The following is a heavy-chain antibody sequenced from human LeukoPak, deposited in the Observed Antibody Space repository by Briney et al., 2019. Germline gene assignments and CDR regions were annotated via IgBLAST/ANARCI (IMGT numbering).Heavy chain of an antibody. D-gene: IGHD6-19*01. CDR2: ISSSGSTI. J-gene: IGHJ4*02. Sequence: PGGSLRLSCAASGFTFSSYEMNWVRQAPGKGLEWVSYISSSGSTIYYASSMKGRFTISRDNAKNSLYLQMNSLRAEDTAVYYCARAPGAVAYWGQGTLVTVSS. V-gene: IGHV3-48*03. CDR1: GFTFSSYE. CDR3: ARAPGAVAY.